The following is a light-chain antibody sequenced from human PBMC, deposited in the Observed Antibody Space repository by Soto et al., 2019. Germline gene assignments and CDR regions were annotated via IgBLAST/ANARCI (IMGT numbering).Light chain of an antibody. CDR2: EVT. CDR3: FSYAGNNNVL. Sequence: QPALTQPPSASGSPGQSVTISCTGSSSDIGAYHYVSWYQQHPGKAPKLLIFEVTKRPSGVPARFSGSKSGNTASLTVSGLETEDEGDYYCFSYAGNNNVLFGGGTQLTVL. V-gene: IGLV2-8*01. CDR1: SSDIGAYHY. J-gene: IGLJ2*01.